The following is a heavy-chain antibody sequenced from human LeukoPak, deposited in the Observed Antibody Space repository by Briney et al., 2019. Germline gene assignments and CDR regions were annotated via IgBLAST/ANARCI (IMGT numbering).Heavy chain of an antibody. V-gene: IGHV1-2*02. J-gene: IGHJ6*03. CDR1: GYSFTGYY. D-gene: IGHD6-13*01. CDR3: ARLKAAAGTSYYYYYMDV. Sequence: ASVKVSCKASGYSFTGYYMHWVRQAPGQGLEWMGWINPNSGDTKYAQKFQGRVTMIRDTSISTAYMELSRLRSDDTAVYYCARLKAAAGTSYYYYYMDVWGKGTTVTVSS. CDR2: INPNSGDT.